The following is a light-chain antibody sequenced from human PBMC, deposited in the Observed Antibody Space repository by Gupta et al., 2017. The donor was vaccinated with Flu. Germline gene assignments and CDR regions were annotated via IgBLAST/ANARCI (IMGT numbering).Light chain of an antibody. J-gene: IGLJ2*01. CDR2: SKN. V-gene: IGLV1-44*01. Sequence: TVNTSCTADTGNVGKNLHICYHQPNATHPPLLIYSKNTRRSAVTDRLSASTSGTSAFTFTSAPQSEDEADYYCAAWDENLNGFIFGGGTKLTVL. CDR3: AAWDENLNGFI. CDR1: TGNVGKNL.